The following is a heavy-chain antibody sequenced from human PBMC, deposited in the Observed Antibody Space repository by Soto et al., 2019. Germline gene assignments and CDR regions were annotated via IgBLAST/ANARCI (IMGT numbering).Heavy chain of an antibody. Sequence: ASVKVSCKASGYTFTSYGISGVRQAPGQGLEWMGWISAYNGNTNYEKKLQGRVTMTTDTSTSTAYMELRSLRSDDTAVYYCARDSYSGATSYWGQGTLVTVSS. V-gene: IGHV1-18*01. CDR2: ISAYNGNT. CDR1: GYTFTSYG. J-gene: IGHJ4*02. D-gene: IGHD1-1*01. CDR3: ARDSYSGATSY.